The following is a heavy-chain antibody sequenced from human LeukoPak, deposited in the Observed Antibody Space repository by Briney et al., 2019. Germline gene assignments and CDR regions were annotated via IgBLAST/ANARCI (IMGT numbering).Heavy chain of an antibody. J-gene: IGHJ4*02. CDR3: ARASGSGYVDY. CDR2: ISYDGSNK. V-gene: IGHV3-30-3*01. D-gene: IGHD3-3*01. Sequence: GGSLRLSCAASGFTFSSYAMHWVRQAPGKGLEWVAVISYDGSNKYYADSVKGRFTISRDNSKNTLYLQMNSLRAEDTAVYYCARASGSGYVDYWGQGTLVTVSS. CDR1: GFTFSSYA.